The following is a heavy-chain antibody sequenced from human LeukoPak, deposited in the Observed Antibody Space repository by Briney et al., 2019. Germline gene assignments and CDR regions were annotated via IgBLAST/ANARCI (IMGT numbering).Heavy chain of an antibody. CDR2: IKSKTDGGTT. V-gene: IGHV3-15*01. Sequence: GGSLRLSCAAPGFTFSNAWMSWVRQAPGKGLEWVGRIKSKTDGGTTDYAAPVKGRFTISRDDSKNSLYLQMNSLKTEDTAVYYCARLASGSYSLDYWGQGTLVTVSS. CDR1: GFTFSNAW. CDR3: ARLASGSYSLDY. J-gene: IGHJ4*02. D-gene: IGHD1-26*01.